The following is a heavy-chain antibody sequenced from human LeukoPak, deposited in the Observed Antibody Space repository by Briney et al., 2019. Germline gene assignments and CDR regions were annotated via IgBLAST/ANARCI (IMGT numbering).Heavy chain of an antibody. J-gene: IGHJ6*03. CDR2: INHSGST. CDR3: ARRWYSSPKYYYYMDV. D-gene: IGHD6-13*01. Sequence: SETLSLTCAVYGGSFSGYYWSWIRQPPGKGLEWFGEINHSGSTNYNPSLKSRVTISVDTSKNQFSLKLSSVTAADTAVYYCARRWYSSPKYYYYMDVWGKGTTVTVSS. CDR1: GGSFSGYY. V-gene: IGHV4-34*01.